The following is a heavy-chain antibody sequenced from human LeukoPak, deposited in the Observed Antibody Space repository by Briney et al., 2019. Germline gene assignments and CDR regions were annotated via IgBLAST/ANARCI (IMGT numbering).Heavy chain of an antibody. CDR3: ARDGTVLSVVIMGYFDY. CDR2: IWYDGSNK. CDR1: GFTFSSYG. V-gene: IGHV3-33*01. D-gene: IGHD3-3*01. J-gene: IGHJ4*02. Sequence: PGGSLRLSCAASGFTFSSYGMHWVRQAPGKGLEWVAVIWYDGSNKYYADSVKGRFTISRDNSKNTLYLQMNSLRAEDTAVYYCARDGTVLSVVIMGYFDYWGQGTLVTVSS.